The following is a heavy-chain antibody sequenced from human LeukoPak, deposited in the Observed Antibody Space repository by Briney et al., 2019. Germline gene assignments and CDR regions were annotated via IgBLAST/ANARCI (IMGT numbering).Heavy chain of an antibody. Sequence: PSETLSLTCTVSGGSISSSSYYWGWIRQPPGKGLEWIGSIYYSGSTYYNPSLKSRVTISVDTSKNQFSLKLSSVTAADTAVYYCARHDSSGYYQESHFYYYYYYMDVWGKGTTVTISS. V-gene: IGHV4-39*01. J-gene: IGHJ6*03. CDR2: IYYSGST. CDR1: GGSISSSSYY. CDR3: ARHDSSGYYQESHFYYYYYYMDV. D-gene: IGHD3-22*01.